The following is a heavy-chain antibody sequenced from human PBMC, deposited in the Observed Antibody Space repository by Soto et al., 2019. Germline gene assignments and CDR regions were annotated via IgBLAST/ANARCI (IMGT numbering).Heavy chain of an antibody. CDR3: VREEAALTPLFDY. Sequence: QVQLVQSGAEVKKPGYSVKVSCKASGGTFSSYTISWVRQAPGQGLEWMGRIIPILGIANYAQKFQGRVTITADKSTSTAYMELSSLRSEDTAVYYCVREEAALTPLFDYWGQGTLVTVSS. V-gene: IGHV1-69*08. CDR2: IIPILGIA. CDR1: GGTFSSYT. J-gene: IGHJ4*02.